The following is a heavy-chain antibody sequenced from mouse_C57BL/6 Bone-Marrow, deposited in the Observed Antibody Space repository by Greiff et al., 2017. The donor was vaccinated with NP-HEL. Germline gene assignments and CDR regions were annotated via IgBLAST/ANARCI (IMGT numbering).Heavy chain of an antibody. CDR1: GFTFSSYA. CDR3: ARDMISYAMDY. J-gene: IGHJ4*01. CDR2: ISDGGSYT. V-gene: IGHV5-4*01. Sequence: EVQRVESGGGLVKPGGSLKLSCAASGFTFSSYAMSWVRQTPEKRLEWVATISDGGSYTYYPDNVKGRFTISRDNAKNNLYLQMSHLKSEDTAMYYCARDMISYAMDYWGQGTSVTVSS. D-gene: IGHD2-4*01.